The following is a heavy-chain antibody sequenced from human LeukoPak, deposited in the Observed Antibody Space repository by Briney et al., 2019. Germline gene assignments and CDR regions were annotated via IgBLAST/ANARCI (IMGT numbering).Heavy chain of an antibody. CDR3: ARGTGWLQLGV. V-gene: IGHV4-34*01. CDR1: GGSFSGYY. CDR2: INRSGST. Sequence: SETLSLTCAVYGGSFSGYYWSWIRQPPGKGLEWIGEINRSGSTNYNPSLKSRVTISVDTSKNQFSLKLSSVTAADTAVYYCARGTGWLQLGVWGQGTLVTVSS. D-gene: IGHD5-24*01. J-gene: IGHJ4*02.